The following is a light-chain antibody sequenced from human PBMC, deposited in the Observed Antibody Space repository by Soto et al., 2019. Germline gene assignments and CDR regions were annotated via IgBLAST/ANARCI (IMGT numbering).Light chain of an antibody. V-gene: IGKV3-11*01. CDR2: DTS. J-gene: IGKJ5*01. CDR1: QTIRGL. CDR3: QQRHNWPIT. Sequence: EIVLTQSPATLSLSPGERATLSCRTSQTIRGLLNWYQQRPGQAPRLLIYDTSNRATDIQARFSGSGSGTDFILTLSSLDPEDFGVYFCQQRHNWPITFGQGTRLDIK.